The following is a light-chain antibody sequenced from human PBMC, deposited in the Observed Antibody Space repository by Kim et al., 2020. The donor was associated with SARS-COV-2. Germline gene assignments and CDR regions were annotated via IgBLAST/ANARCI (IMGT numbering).Light chain of an antibody. CDR1: SLRSYY. CDR2: GKD. J-gene: IGLJ2*01. Sequence: SSELTQDPAVSVALGQTVRITCQGDSLRSYYASWYQQKLGQAPVVVIHGKDNRPSGIPDRFSGSNSGNTASLTITGAQAEDEADYYCSSRDSSGYRLVFGGGTQLTVL. V-gene: IGLV3-19*01. CDR3: SSRDSSGYRLV.